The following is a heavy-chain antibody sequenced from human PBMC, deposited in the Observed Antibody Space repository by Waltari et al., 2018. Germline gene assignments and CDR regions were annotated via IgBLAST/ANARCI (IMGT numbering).Heavy chain of an antibody. V-gene: IGHV3-11*01. CDR3: SRDPRLLDY. CDR1: GFTFRDFY. D-gene: IGHD4-17*01. Sequence: QVQLAESGGGLVKPGGSLRLSCAVSGFTFRDFYMTWIRQAPGKGLECVSYISGSGSVISYADSVKGRFTVSRDNAKNSLYLRMNSLRVEDTAVYYCSRDPRLLDYWGQGTLVTVSS. J-gene: IGHJ4*02. CDR2: ISGSGSVI.